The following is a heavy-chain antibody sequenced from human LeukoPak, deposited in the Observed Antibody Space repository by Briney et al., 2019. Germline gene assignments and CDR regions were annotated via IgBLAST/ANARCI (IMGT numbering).Heavy chain of an antibody. V-gene: IGHV3-7*01. D-gene: IGHD3-10*01. Sequence: GGSLRLSCAASGFTFTNYWMSWVRQAPGKGLELVANIKQDRSEKYYVDSVKGRFTISRDNAKNSLYLQMNSLRAEDTAVYYCARPITMVRGVNWFDPWGQGTLVTVSS. CDR1: GFTFTNYW. CDR2: IKQDRSEK. J-gene: IGHJ5*02. CDR3: ARPITMVRGVNWFDP.